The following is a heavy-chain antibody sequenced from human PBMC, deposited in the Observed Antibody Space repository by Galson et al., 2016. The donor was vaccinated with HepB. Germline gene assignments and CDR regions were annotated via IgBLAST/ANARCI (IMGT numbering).Heavy chain of an antibody. Sequence: SLRLSCAASGFTFSSYGMHWVRQAPGKGLEWVAADSMDGRRKFYADSVKGRFTISRDNSNSMLFLQMSSLTEDDTAVYYRARDRDHGLDNWGQGTMVTVSS. CDR3: ARDRDHGLDN. V-gene: IGHV3-30*03. J-gene: IGHJ3*02. CDR1: GFTFSSYG. D-gene: IGHD2-8*01. CDR2: DSMDGRRK.